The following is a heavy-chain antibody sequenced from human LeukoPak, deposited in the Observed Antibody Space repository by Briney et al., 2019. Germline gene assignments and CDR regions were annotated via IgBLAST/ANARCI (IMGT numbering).Heavy chain of an antibody. CDR2: IIPIFGTA. V-gene: IGHV1-69*05. CDR1: GGTFSSYA. Sequence: SVKVSCKASGGTFSSYAISWVRQAPGQGLEWMGGIIPIFGTANYAQKFQGRVTITTDESTSTAYMELSSLRSEDTAVYYCARSEYCGGDCYSDAFDIWGQGTMVTVSS. J-gene: IGHJ3*02. CDR3: ARSEYCGGDCYSDAFDI. D-gene: IGHD2-21*01.